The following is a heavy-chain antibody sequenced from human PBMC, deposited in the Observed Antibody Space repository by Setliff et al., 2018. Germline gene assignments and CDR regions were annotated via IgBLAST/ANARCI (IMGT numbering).Heavy chain of an antibody. CDR3: VRAPPTVVIPPGRAFFDP. Sequence: ASVKVSCKASGYTFTSYGVSWVRQAPGQGLEWMGWISAYNGNINYAQRFQGRVTMTTDTYTSTANMELRSLRSDDTAVYYCVRAPPTVVIPPGRAFFDPWGQGTLVTVSS. CDR1: GYTFTSYG. CDR2: ISAYNGNI. D-gene: IGHD2-2*01. J-gene: IGHJ5*02. V-gene: IGHV1-18*01.